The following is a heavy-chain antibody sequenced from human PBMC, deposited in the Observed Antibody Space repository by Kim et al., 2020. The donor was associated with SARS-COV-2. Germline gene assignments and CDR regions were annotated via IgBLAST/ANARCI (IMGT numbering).Heavy chain of an antibody. CDR3: AREGWEPNVDRTYYDYVSPSLSQGCDY. CDR1: GYTFTSYG. D-gene: IGHD3-16*01. V-gene: IGHV1-18*01. CDR2: ISAYNGNT. J-gene: IGHJ4*02. Sequence: ASVKVSCKASGYTFTSYGISWVRQAPGQGLEWMGWISAYNGNTNYAQKLQGRVTMTTDTSTSTAYMELRSLRSDDTAVYYCAREGWEPNVDRTYYDYVSPSLSQGCDYWGQGTLVTVSS.